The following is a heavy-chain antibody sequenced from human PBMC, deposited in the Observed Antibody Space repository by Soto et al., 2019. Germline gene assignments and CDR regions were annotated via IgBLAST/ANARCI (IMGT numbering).Heavy chain of an antibody. CDR2: IYYSGST. D-gene: IGHD2-8*02. CDR3: ARGILTYYFDY. J-gene: IGHJ4*02. V-gene: IGHV4-39*01. CDR1: GGSRSSRSYY. Sequence: PSDPLSQNRTVSGGSRSSRSYYRSRIAQPPGKGLEWIGSIYYSGSTYYHPSLKSRVTISLDTSKNQFSLKLSSVTAADTSVYYCARGILTYYFDYWCQGTLVTVSS.